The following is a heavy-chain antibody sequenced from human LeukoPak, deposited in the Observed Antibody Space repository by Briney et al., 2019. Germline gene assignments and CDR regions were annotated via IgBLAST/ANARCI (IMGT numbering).Heavy chain of an antibody. CDR1: GGSISSCY. Sequence: SETLSLTCTASGGSISSCYCNWVRQPPGKGLEWIASINNSGSTNYNPSLKSRITISVDTAKNQFSLKLSSVTAADTAVYYCARDQGNSYDSSGAPYYYYGMDVWGQGTTATVPS. CDR2: INNSGST. J-gene: IGHJ6*02. V-gene: IGHV4-59*01. CDR3: ARDQGNSYDSSGAPYYYYGMDV. D-gene: IGHD3-22*01.